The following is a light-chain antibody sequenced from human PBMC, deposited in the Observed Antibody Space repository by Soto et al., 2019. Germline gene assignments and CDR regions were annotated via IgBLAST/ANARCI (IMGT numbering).Light chain of an antibody. CDR1: SSNIGAGYD. CDR2: GNS. V-gene: IGLV1-40*01. Sequence: QPVLTQPPSVSGAPGQRVTISCTGSSSNIGAGYDVHWYQQLPGTAPKLLIYGNSNRPSGVPDRFSGSKSGTSASLAITGLQAEDEADHYCQSYDSSLSGWGVFGGGTKLTVL. CDR3: QSYDSSLSGWGV. J-gene: IGLJ2*01.